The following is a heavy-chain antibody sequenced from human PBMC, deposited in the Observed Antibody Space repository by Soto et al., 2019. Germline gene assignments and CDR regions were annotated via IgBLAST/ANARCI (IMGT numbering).Heavy chain of an antibody. CDR1: GFTISGHY. D-gene: IGHD6-6*01. CDR2: IYSGGST. CDR3: ARDRTISDYRSSGALGL. J-gene: IGHJ4*02. Sequence: EVQLVESGGGLVQPGGSLRLSCAASGFTISGHYMTWVRQAPGKGLEWVSIIYSGGSTYYANSVTGRFTISRDNSTNTVYLQMNSLRAEDTAVYYCARDRTISDYRSSGALGLWGQGTLVSVSS. V-gene: IGHV3-66*01.